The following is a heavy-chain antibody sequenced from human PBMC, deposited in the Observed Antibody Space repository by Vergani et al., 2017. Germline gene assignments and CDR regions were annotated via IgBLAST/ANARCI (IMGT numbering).Heavy chain of an antibody. V-gene: IGHV3-33*08. J-gene: IGHJ6*03. CDR2: IWYDGSNK. CDR3: ARAPPLDYYYYYMDV. CDR1: GFTFSSYG. Sequence: VQLVESGGGLVQPGGSLRLSCAASGFTFSSYGMHWVRQAPGKGLEWVAVIWYDGSNKYYADSVKGRFTISRDNSKNTLYLQMNSLRAEDTAVYYCARAPPLDYYYYYMDVWGKGTTVTVSS.